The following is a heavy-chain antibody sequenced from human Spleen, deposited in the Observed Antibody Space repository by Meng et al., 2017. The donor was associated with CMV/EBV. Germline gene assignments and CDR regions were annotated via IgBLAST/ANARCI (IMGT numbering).Heavy chain of an antibody. CDR2: INHSGST. V-gene: IGHV4-39*07. J-gene: IGHJ6*02. Sequence: SETLSLTCTVSGGSISSGDYYWSWIRQPPGKGLEWIGEINHSGSTNYNPSLKSRVTISVDTSKNQFSLKLSSVTAADTAVYYCARDGTVRGVNYYGMDVWGQGTTVTVSS. D-gene: IGHD3-10*01. CDR1: GGSISSGDYY. CDR3: ARDGTVRGVNYYGMDV.